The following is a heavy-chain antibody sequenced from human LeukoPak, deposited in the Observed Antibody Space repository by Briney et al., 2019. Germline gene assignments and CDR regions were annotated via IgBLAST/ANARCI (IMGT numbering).Heavy chain of an antibody. J-gene: IGHJ3*02. V-gene: IGHV4-39*01. CDR1: GGSISSSSYY. D-gene: IGHD3-22*01. CDR2: SNSGSP. CDR3: ARESSGYFDAFDI. Sequence: PSETLSLTCAVSGGSISSSSYYWGWIRQPQGRGWSGLGLSNSGSPYYNPSLKSRVTISVDMSKNQFSLKLSSVTATDTAVYYCARESSGYFDAFDIWGQGTMVTVSS.